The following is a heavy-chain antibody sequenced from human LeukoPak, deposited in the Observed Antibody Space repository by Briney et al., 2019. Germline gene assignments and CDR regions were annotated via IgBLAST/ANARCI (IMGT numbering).Heavy chain of an antibody. D-gene: IGHD3-16*01. CDR2: IYTSGST. V-gene: IGHV4-4*07. J-gene: IGHJ6*03. Sequence: SETLSLTCTVSGGSISSYYWNWIRQPAGKGLEWIGRIYTSGSTNYNPSLKSRVTMSVDTSKNQFSLKLSSVTAADTAVYYCARHVSDPWGSDYYYYMDVWGKGTTVTVSS. CDR1: GGSISSYY. CDR3: ARHVSDPWGSDYYYYMDV.